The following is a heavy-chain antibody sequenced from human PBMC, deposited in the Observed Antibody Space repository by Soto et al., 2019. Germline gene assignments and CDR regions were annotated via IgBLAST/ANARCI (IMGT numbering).Heavy chain of an antibody. CDR2: IYSGGST. Sequence: SCKASGYTFTSYYMSWVRQAPGKGLEWVSVIYSGGSTYYADSVKGRFTISRDNSKNTLYLQMNSLRTEDTAVYYCARSTEGHFDYWGQGTLVTVSS. J-gene: IGHJ4*02. V-gene: IGHV3-53*01. CDR3: ARSTEGHFDY. CDR1: GYTFTSYY.